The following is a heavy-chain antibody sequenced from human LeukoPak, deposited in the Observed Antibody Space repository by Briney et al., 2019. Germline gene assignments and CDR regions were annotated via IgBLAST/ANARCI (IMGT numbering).Heavy chain of an antibody. CDR2: IKQDGSVK. V-gene: IGHV3-7*01. CDR1: GFTFSSYW. J-gene: IGHJ5*02. CDR3: ARDPSGSPVFDP. Sequence: GGSLRLSCAASGFTFSSYWMNWVRQAPGKGPEWVANIKQDGSVKNYVDSVKGRFTISRDNAKNSLFLQMNSLRAEDTAVYYCARDPSGSPVFDPWGQGTLVTVSS. D-gene: IGHD3-10*01.